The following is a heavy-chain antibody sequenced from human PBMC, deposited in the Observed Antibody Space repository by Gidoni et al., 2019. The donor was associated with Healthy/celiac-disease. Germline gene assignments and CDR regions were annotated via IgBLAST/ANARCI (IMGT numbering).Heavy chain of an antibody. J-gene: IGHJ3*02. CDR1: GFPSSSSA. CDR3: ARPGGLVGATPDAFDI. CDR2: ISYDGSNK. Sequence: QVQLVESGGGVVQPGRSLRLPGAASGFPSSSSAMHWVRQAPGKGLEWVAVISYDGSNKYYADSVKGRFTISRDNSKNTLYLQMNSLRAEDTAVYYCARPGGLVGATPDAFDIWGQGTMVTVSS. V-gene: IGHV3-30-3*01. D-gene: IGHD1-26*01.